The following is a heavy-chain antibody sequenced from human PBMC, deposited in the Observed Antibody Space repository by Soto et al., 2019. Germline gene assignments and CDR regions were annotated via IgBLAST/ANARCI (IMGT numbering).Heavy chain of an antibody. Sequence: LGESLKISCKGSGYSFTSYWISWVRQMPGKGLEWMGRIDPSDSYTNYSPSFQGHVTISADKSVSTAYLQWSSLKASDTAMYYCARHPERDDYGDSDYYYYYGMDVWGQGTTVTVSS. J-gene: IGHJ6*02. CDR3: ARHPERDDYGDSDYYYYYGMDV. V-gene: IGHV5-10-1*01. D-gene: IGHD4-17*01. CDR2: IDPSDSYT. CDR1: GYSFTSYW.